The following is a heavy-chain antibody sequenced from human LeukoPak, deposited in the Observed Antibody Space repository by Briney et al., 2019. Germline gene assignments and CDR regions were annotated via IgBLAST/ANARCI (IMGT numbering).Heavy chain of an antibody. D-gene: IGHD3-9*01. CDR2: INPNSGVT. CDR3: ARSTELRYFDWLLYY. V-gene: IGHV1-2*02. Sequence: ASVKVSCKATGYTFTGYFIHWVRQAPGQGLEWMGWINPNSGVTNYAQKFQGRVTMTRDTSISTAYMELSRLRSDDTAVYYCARSTELRYFDWLLYYWGQGTLVTVFS. CDR1: GYTFTGYF. J-gene: IGHJ4*02.